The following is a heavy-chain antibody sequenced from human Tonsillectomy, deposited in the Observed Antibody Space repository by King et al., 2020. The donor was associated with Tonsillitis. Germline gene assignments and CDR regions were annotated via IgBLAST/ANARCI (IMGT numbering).Heavy chain of an antibody. CDR3: QSGSTNERGPYHI. V-gene: IGHV4-39*07. D-gene: IGHD2-2*01. J-gene: IGHJ3*02. CDR2: IYYSGNI. CDR1: GASITNSSFY. Sequence: QLQESGPGLLKPSETLSLTCSVSGASITNSSFYWAWIRQPPGEGLEWIGSIYYSGNIFYNPSLRSRVTMSADTSTNQFSLRLTSVTAADTAVYYCQSGSTNERGPYHIWGQGTMVTVSS.